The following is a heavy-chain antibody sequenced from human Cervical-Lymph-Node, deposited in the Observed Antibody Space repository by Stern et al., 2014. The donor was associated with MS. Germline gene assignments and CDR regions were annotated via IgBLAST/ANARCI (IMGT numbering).Heavy chain of an antibody. J-gene: IGHJ4*02. CDR3: VRDWPSNFDY. V-gene: IGHV3-30*14. CDR2: FTRDNDR. Sequence: VQLVEPGGGVVQPGTSLSLSCAASGFTFSTYTMHWFRQAPGKGLEWVSVFTRDNDRYYADSVKGRFTISRDNSKSTVYLQMSSLRVEDTAVYYCVRDWPSNFDYWGQGTLVTVSS. CDR1: GFTFSTYT.